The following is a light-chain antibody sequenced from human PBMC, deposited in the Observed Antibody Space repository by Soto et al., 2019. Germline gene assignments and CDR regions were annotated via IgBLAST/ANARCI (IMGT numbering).Light chain of an antibody. Sequence: QSALTQPASVSGSPGQSITIACTGTSSDIGGYNFVSWYHQHPGKAPKLLIYDVGNRPSGVSNRFSGSKSGNTASLTISGLQAEDEAHYYCNSYRTVSTYVFGTGTKVTVL. V-gene: IGLV2-14*01. CDR2: DVG. CDR3: NSYRTVSTYV. CDR1: SSDIGGYNF. J-gene: IGLJ1*01.